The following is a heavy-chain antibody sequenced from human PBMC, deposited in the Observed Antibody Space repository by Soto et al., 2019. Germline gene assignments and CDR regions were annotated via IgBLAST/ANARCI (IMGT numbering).Heavy chain of an antibody. Sequence: GGSLRLSCAASGFTFSSYAMSWVRQAPGKGLEWVSAISGSGGSTYYADSVKGRFTISRDNSKNTLYLQMNSLRAEDTAVYYCATDAGIAVAGICGYWGQGTLVTVSS. CDR2: ISGSGGST. CDR3: ATDAGIAVAGICGY. V-gene: IGHV3-23*01. J-gene: IGHJ4*02. CDR1: GFTFSSYA. D-gene: IGHD6-19*01.